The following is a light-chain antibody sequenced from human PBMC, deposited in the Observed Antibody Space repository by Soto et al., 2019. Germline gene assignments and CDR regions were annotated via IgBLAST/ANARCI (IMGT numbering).Light chain of an antibody. CDR2: ENN. Sequence: NFMLTQPHSVSESPGKTVKISCTRSSGSIASNYVQWYQQRPGSAPTIVIYENNQRPSGVPDRFSGSIDSSSNSASLTIFGLKTEDEADYYCQSFDSRNVVFGGGTKVTVL. CDR1: SGSIASNY. J-gene: IGLJ2*01. CDR3: QSFDSRNVV. V-gene: IGLV6-57*03.